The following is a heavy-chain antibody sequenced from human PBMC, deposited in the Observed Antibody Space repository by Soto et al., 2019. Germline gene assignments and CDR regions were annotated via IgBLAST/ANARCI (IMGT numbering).Heavy chain of an antibody. J-gene: IGHJ6*03. CDR2: INHSGST. CDR1: GGSFSGYY. Sequence: SETLSLTCAVYGGSFSGYYWSWIRQPPGKGLEWIGEINHSGSTNYNPSLKSRVTISVDTSKNQFSLKLSSVTAADTAVYYCARGRYYYYMDGWGKGTTVTVSS. V-gene: IGHV4-34*01. CDR3: ARGRYYYYMDG.